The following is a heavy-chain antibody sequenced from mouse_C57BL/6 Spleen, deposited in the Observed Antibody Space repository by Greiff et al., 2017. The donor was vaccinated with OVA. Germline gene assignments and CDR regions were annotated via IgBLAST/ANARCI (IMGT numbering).Heavy chain of an antibody. Sequence: VQLQQSGAELVKPGASVKISCKASGYAFSSYWMNWVKQRPGKGLEWIGQIYPGDGDTNYNGKFKGKATLTADKSSSTAYMQLSSLTSEDSAVYFCAKGITTVVAIYYAMDYWGQGTSVTVSS. D-gene: IGHD1-1*01. CDR2: IYPGDGDT. V-gene: IGHV1-80*01. CDR1: GYAFSSYW. CDR3: AKGITTVVAIYYAMDY. J-gene: IGHJ4*01.